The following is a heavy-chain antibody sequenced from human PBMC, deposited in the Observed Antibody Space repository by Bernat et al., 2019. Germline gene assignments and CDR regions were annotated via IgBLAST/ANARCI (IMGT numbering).Heavy chain of an antibody. CDR3: ARDRMITFGGVIVGFYWFDP. CDR2: ISAHNGNT. Sequence: QLVQSGAEVKKPGASVKVSCKASGYTFINYAISWVRQAPGQGLGYMGWISAHNGNTNYVQKFQGRVTMTTDTSTTTAYMELRSLRSDDTAVYYCARDRMITFGGVIVGFYWFDPWGQGTLVTVSS. V-gene: IGHV1-18*01. J-gene: IGHJ5*02. D-gene: IGHD3-16*02. CDR1: GYTFINYA.